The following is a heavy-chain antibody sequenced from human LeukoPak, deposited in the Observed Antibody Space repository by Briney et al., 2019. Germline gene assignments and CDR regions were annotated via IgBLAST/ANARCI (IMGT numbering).Heavy chain of an antibody. CDR1: GYTFTGYY. CDR2: INPNSGGT. CDR3: ARDEAGATTEFDS. J-gene: IGHJ4*02. D-gene: IGHD1-26*01. Sequence: ASVKVSCKASGYTFTGYYMHWVRQAPGQGLEWMGWINPNSGGTNYAQKFQGRVTMTRDTSISTAYMELSRLRSDDTAVYYCARDEAGATTEFDSWGQGTLVTVSS. V-gene: IGHV1-2*02.